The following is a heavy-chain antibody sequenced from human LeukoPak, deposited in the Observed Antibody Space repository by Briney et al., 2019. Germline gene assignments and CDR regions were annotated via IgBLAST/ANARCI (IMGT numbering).Heavy chain of an antibody. J-gene: IGHJ4*02. CDR3: ARRVPNQVITDYFDY. Sequence: GGSLRLSCAASGFTLSSYSMNWVRQAPGKGLERISFIDSSSRTIFYAESVKGRFTISRDNAKNSLFLQMNSLRAEDTAVYYCARRVPNQVITDYFDYWGQGTLVTVSS. D-gene: IGHD3-16*01. CDR1: GFTLSSYS. V-gene: IGHV3-48*04. CDR2: IDSSSRTI.